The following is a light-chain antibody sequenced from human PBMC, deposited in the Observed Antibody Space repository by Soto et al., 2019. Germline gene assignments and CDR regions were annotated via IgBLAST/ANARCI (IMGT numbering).Light chain of an antibody. CDR2: KAS. V-gene: IGKV1-5*03. CDR1: HSIDQW. J-gene: IGKJ1*01. Sequence: DVQMTQSPSTLSASIGDRVTITCRASHSIDQWLAWFQQKPGKAPQVLIYKASTLQSGVPSRFSASGSGTEFTLTISSLQPDDFATSYCQQYDGNSPWTFGQGTKVEI. CDR3: QQYDGNSPWT.